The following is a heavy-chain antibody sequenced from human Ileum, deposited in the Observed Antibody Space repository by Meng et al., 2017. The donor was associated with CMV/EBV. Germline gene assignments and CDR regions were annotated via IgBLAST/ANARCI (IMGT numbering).Heavy chain of an antibody. J-gene: IGHJ5*02. CDR3: ARGGGEGYTGFDP. Sequence: EVQLLEFGGGLGQPGGSLRLSWAACGFTFSNYAMTWVRQAPGKGLEWVSAISGNAAGTFYADAVKGRFTITRDTSKNTLYLQMSSLRAEDTAVYYCARGGGEGYTGFDPWGQGTLVTVSS. V-gene: IGHV3-23*01. D-gene: IGHD5-24*01. CDR2: ISGNAAGT. CDR1: GFTFSNYA.